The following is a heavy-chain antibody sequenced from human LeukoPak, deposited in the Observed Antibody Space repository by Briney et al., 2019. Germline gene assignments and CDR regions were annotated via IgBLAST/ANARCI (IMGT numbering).Heavy chain of an antibody. V-gene: IGHV3-48*01. CDR3: ARGRYGDYVVDY. D-gene: IGHD4-17*01. CDR2: ISSSSDTI. J-gene: IGHJ4*02. Sequence: GGSLRLSCVAYGFTFSGNSMNWVRQAPGQGREWGSYISSSSDTIYYADSAKGRFTISRDNAKKSLYLQMNSLRAEDTAVYYCARGRYGDYVVDYWGQGTLVTVSS. CDR1: GFTFSGNS.